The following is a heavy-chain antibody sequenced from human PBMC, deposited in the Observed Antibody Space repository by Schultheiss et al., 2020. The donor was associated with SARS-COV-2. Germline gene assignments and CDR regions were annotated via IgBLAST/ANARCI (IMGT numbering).Heavy chain of an antibody. V-gene: IGHV3-33*03. CDR3: AKDPYSSGSYFDY. CDR2: IWYDGSNK. D-gene: IGHD1-26*01. Sequence: GESLKISCAASGFTFSNAWMSWVRQAPGKGLEWVAVIWYDGSNKYYADSVKGRFTISRDNAKNSLYLQMNSLRAEDTALYYCAKDPYSSGSYFDYWGQGTLVTVSS. CDR1: GFTFSNAW. J-gene: IGHJ4*02.